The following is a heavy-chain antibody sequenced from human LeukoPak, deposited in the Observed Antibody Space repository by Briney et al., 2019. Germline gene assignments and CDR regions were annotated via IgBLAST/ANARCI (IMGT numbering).Heavy chain of an antibody. V-gene: IGHV3-48*04. J-gene: IGHJ5*02. D-gene: IGHD3-10*01. CDR2: ISSSGSTI. CDR1: GFTFSSYS. Sequence: GGSLRLSCAASGFTFSSYSMNWVRQAPGKGLEWVSYISSSGSTIYYADSVKGRFTISRDNAKNSLYLQMNSLRAEDTAVYYCARASDFGDWFDPWGQGTLVTVSS. CDR3: ARASDFGDWFDP.